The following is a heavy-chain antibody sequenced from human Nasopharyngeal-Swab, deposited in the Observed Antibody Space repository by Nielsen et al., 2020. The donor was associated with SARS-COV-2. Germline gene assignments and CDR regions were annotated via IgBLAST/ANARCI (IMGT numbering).Heavy chain of an antibody. Sequence: GESLKISCAASGFTFSDSAIHWVRQASGEGLEWVARIRSKGNNYATAYSASVKGRFIIFRDDPTNTAYLQMNGLKTEDTAVYYCTRCGGGCYSGRDYWGQGTLVTVSS. CDR2: IRSKGNNYAT. V-gene: IGHV3-73*01. CDR3: TRCGGGCYSGRDY. CDR1: GFTFSDSA. J-gene: IGHJ4*02. D-gene: IGHD2-15*01.